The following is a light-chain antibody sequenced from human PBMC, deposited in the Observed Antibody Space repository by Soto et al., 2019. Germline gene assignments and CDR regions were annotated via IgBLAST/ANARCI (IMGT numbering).Light chain of an antibody. CDR3: SSYRSGATIT. J-gene: IGLJ1*01. CDR1: SSDVGGYNY. V-gene: IGLV2-14*01. CDR2: EVS. Sequence: QSVLTQPASVSGSPGQSITISCTGTSSDVGGYNYVSWYQQHPGKAPRLMIYEVSNRPSGVSNRFSGSKSAKTASLTISGLQTEDEADYYCSSYRSGATITFGTGTKVTVL.